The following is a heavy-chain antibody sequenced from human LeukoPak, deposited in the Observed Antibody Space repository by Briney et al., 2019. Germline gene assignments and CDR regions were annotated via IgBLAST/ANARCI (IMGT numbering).Heavy chain of an antibody. J-gene: IGHJ4*02. CDR3: ARVMGDGYKRAFDY. CDR2: ISYSGST. Sequence: SETLSLTCTVSGGSISSYYWNWIRQPPGKGLEWIGYISYSGSTNYNPSLKSRVTISLDTSKNQFSLQLSSVTAADTAVYYCARVMGDGYKRAFDYWGQGTLVTVSS. D-gene: IGHD5-24*01. CDR1: GGSISSYY. V-gene: IGHV4-59*01.